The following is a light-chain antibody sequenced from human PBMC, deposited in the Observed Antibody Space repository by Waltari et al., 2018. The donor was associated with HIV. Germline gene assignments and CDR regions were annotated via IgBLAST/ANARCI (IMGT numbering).Light chain of an antibody. CDR1: SSDVGSYNL. Sequence: QSALTQSASVSGSPGQSITISCTGTSSDVGSYNLVSWYQHNPGQAPKLMIYEVNKRLSGVSKRLSCANACITASLTIFGLQAEDEADYYSCTYAGSSTSVVFGGGTKLTVL. V-gene: IGLV2-23*02. J-gene: IGLJ2*01. CDR3: CTYAGSSTSVV. CDR2: EVN.